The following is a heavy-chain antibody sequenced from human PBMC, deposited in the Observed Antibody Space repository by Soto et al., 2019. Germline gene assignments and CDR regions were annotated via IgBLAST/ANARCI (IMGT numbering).Heavy chain of an antibody. Sequence: QVQLQESGPGLVKPSGTLSLTCAVSGGSISSSYWWSWVRQPPGKGLEWIGEMYHSGSTNYNPSLKNRVTISVDKSKNQFSLRVSSVTAADTAVYYCARKQWVVPNWLDPWGQGILVTVSS. CDR1: GGSISSSYW. J-gene: IGHJ5*02. V-gene: IGHV4-4*02. CDR2: MYHSGST. CDR3: ARKQWVVPNWLDP. D-gene: IGHD6-19*01.